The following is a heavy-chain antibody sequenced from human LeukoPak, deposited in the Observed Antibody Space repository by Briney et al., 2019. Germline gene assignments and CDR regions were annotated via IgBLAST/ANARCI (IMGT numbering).Heavy chain of an antibody. CDR2: INTGGDTT. J-gene: IGHJ4*02. Sequence: GGSLRLSCAASGFTFITYAMSWVRQAPGKGLEWVSAINTGGDTTYYADSVKGRFTISRDNSKNTLYLQMNSLRAEDTAVYYCAKEQRLYSSSPFDYWGQGTLVTVSS. CDR3: AKEQRLYSSSPFDY. D-gene: IGHD6-13*01. CDR1: GFTFITYA. V-gene: IGHV3-23*01.